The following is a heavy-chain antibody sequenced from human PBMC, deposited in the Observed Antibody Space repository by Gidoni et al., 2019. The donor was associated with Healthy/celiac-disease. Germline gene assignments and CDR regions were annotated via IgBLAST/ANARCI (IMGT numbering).Heavy chain of an antibody. J-gene: IGHJ4*02. CDR1: GFTFSSYS. V-gene: IGHV3-48*01. CDR3: ASSGYYYGSGSYGDY. D-gene: IGHD3-10*01. Sequence: EVQLVESGGGLVQPGGSLRLSCAASGFTFSSYSMTWVRQAPGKGLEWVAYISSSSSTIYYADSVKGRFTISRDNAKNSLYLQMNSLRAEDTAVYYCASSGYYYGSGSYGDYWGQGTLVTVSS. CDR2: ISSSSSTI.